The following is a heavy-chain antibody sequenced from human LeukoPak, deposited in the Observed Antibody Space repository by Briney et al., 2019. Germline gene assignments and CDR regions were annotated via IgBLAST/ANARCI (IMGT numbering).Heavy chain of an antibody. Sequence: ASVKVSCKASGYTFTGYYMHWVRQAPGQGLEWMGWINPNSGGTNYAQKVQGRVTMTRDTSISTAYMELSRLRSDDTAVYYCARGYPGTPAPYYDILTGYYNTGGYFDYWGQGTLVTVSS. CDR1: GYTFTGYY. CDR3: ARGYPGTPAPYYDILTGYYNTGGYFDY. J-gene: IGHJ4*02. V-gene: IGHV1-2*02. CDR2: INPNSGGT. D-gene: IGHD3-9*01.